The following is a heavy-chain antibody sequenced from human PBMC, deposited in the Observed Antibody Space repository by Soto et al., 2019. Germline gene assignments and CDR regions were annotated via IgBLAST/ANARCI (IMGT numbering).Heavy chain of an antibody. Sequence: ASVKVSCKVSGYTLTELSMHWVRQAPGKGLEWMGGFDPEDGETIYAQKFQGRVTMTEDTSTDTAYMELSSLRSEDTAVYYCATYAYYDSSGYSHFDYWARDPRSPSPQ. CDR1: GYTLTELS. CDR2: FDPEDGET. V-gene: IGHV1-24*01. D-gene: IGHD3-22*01. J-gene: IGHJ4*02. CDR3: ATYAYYDSSGYSHFDY.